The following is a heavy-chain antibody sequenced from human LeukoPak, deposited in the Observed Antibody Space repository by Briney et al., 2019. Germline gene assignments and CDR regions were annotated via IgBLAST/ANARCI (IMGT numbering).Heavy chain of an antibody. D-gene: IGHD6-19*01. Sequence: PGGSLRLSCAASGFTFSSYAMSWVRQAPGKGLEWVSAISGSGGSTYYADSVKGRFTISRDNSKNTLYLQMNSLRAEDTAVYYCARAGYSGWYEYYFDYWGQGTLVTVSS. J-gene: IGHJ4*02. CDR2: ISGSGGST. CDR3: ARAGYSGWYEYYFDY. V-gene: IGHV3-23*01. CDR1: GFTFSSYA.